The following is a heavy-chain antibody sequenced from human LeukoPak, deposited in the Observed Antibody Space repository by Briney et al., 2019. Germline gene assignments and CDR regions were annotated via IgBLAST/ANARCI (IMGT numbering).Heavy chain of an antibody. CDR1: GGSISSGCYY. Sequence: SETLSLTCTVSGGSISSGCYYWSWIRQPAGKGLEWIGSIYYSGTTYYNPSLKRRVTISVDTSKNQFSLKLSSVTAADTAVYYCARHYFSVNFLFWFDPWGQGTLVTVSS. CDR2: IYYSGTT. D-gene: IGHD3-3*01. J-gene: IGHJ5*02. V-gene: IGHV4-39*01. CDR3: ARHYFSVNFLFWFDP.